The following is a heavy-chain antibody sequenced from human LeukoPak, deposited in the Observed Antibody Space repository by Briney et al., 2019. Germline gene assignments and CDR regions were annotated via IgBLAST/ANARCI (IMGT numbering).Heavy chain of an antibody. Sequence: GRSLRLSCAASGFTFSSYGMHWVRQAPAKGLEWVALISYHGSNKYYADSVKGRFTIARDNSKNTLYLQMNSLRAEDTAVYYCARHTRPGYSGYENAFDIWGQGNMVTVSS. D-gene: IGHD5-12*01. CDR1: GFTFSSYG. CDR2: ISYHGSNK. J-gene: IGHJ3*02. CDR3: ARHTRPGYSGYENAFDI. V-gene: IGHV3-33*01.